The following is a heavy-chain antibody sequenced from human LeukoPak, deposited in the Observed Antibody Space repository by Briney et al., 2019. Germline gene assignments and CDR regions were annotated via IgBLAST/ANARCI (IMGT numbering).Heavy chain of an antibody. CDR2: IYYSGST. CDR1: GGSISNSGYY. CDR3: ARGRYGGYSVFDY. Sequence: SETLSLTCTVSGGSISNSGYYWVWIRQPPGKGLEWIGSIYYSGSTYYNPSLKSRVTISLDTSKNQFSLKLISVTAADTAVYYCARGRYGGYSVFDYWGQGTLVTVSS. V-gene: IGHV4-39*07. J-gene: IGHJ4*02. D-gene: IGHD3-22*01.